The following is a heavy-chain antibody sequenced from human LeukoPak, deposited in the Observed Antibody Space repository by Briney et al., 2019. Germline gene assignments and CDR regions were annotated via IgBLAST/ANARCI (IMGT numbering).Heavy chain of an antibody. V-gene: IGHV1-3*01. D-gene: IGHD3-22*01. CDR1: GYTFTSYG. J-gene: IGHJ1*01. Sequence: ASVKVSCKTSGYTFTSYGMHWVRQAPGQSSEWMGWINAGNGNTKYSQKFQDRVTITRDTSASTAYMELSSLRSEDTAVYYCARVPLYDSSGYYYPHWGQGTLVTVSS. CDR3: ARVPLYDSSGYYYPH. CDR2: INAGNGNT.